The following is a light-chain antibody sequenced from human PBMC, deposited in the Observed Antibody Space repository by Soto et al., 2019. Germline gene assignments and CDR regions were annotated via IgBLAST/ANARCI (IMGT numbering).Light chain of an antibody. V-gene: IGKV3-20*01. J-gene: IGKJ2*01. CDR1: QSVSTNY. CDR2: GAS. CDR3: QQYGTSPRT. Sequence: EIVLTQSPRTLSLSPGEGATLSCRASQSVSTNYLAWYQQKPGQAPRLLIYGASSRATGIPDRFSGSGSGTDFTLTISRLEPEDCAVYYCQQYGTSPRTFGQGTKLEIK.